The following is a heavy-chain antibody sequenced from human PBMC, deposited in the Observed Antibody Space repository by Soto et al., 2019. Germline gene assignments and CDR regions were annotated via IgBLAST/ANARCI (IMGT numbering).Heavy chain of an antibody. J-gene: IGHJ4*02. CDR2: IWYDGSNK. Sequence: LRLSCAASGFTFSSYGMHWVRQAPGKGLEWVAVIWYDGSNKYYADSVKGRFTISRDNSKNTLYLQMNSLRAEDTAVYYCARDLGSQPYYFDYWGQGTLVTVSS. D-gene: IGHD3-16*01. CDR3: ARDLGSQPYYFDY. V-gene: IGHV3-33*01. CDR1: GFTFSSYG.